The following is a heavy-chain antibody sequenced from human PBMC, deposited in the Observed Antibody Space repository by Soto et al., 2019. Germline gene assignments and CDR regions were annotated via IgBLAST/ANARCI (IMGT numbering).Heavy chain of an antibody. CDR3: ARHRHPRGTVGATSPLDP. J-gene: IGHJ5*02. D-gene: IGHD1-26*01. V-gene: IGHV3-53*01. Sequence: GALRLSCAISGFSVSSNYLSWVRQAPGKGLEWVSVHYSGGSTYYADSVQGRFTISRDKSNNTLYLQMRRVRAEDTAVYFCARHRHPRGTVGATSPLDPWGQGTQVTVSS. CDR1: GFSVSSNY. CDR2: HYSGGST.